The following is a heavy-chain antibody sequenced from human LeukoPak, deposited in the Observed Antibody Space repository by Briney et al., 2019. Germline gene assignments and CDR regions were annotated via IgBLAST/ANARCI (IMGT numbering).Heavy chain of an antibody. CDR2: IYYSGST. CDR1: GGSISSYY. Sequence: SETLSLTCTVSGGSISSYYCSWIRQPPGKGLDWIGYIYYSGSTNYNPSLKTRVTISVDTSKNQFSLKLSSVTAADRAVYYCARAGGHYYYHGMDVWGEGTTVTV. J-gene: IGHJ6*02. D-gene: IGHD3-16*01. CDR3: ARAGGHYYYHGMDV. V-gene: IGHV4-59*01.